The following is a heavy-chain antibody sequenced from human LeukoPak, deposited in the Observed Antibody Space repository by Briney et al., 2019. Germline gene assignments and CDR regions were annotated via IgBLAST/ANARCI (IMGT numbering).Heavy chain of an antibody. CDR1: GFTFSSYA. J-gene: IGHJ6*03. CDR2: ISCSSGSI. D-gene: IGHD5-12*01. CDR3: AKGKGYDLYYYYYMDV. V-gene: IGHV3-9*03. Sequence: GGSLRLSCAASGFTFSSYAMSWVRQAPGKGLEWVSGISCSSGSIGYADSVKGRFTISRDNAKNSLYLQMNSLRAEDMALYYCAKGKGYDLYYYYYMDVWGKGTAVTVSS.